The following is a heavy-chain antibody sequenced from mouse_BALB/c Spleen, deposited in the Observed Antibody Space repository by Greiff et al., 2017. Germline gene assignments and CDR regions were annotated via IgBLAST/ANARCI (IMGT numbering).Heavy chain of an antibody. CDR3: ARGGTGYAMDY. D-gene: IGHD3-3*01. J-gene: IGHJ4*01. CDR1: GFTFSSFG. Sequence: EVKLVESGGGLVQPGGSRKLSCAASGFTFSSFGMHWVRQAPEKGLEWVAYISSGSSTIYYADTVKGRFTVSRDNPKNTLFLQMPSLRSEDTAMYYCARGGTGYAMDYWGQGTSVTVSS. CDR2: ISSGSSTI. V-gene: IGHV5-17*02.